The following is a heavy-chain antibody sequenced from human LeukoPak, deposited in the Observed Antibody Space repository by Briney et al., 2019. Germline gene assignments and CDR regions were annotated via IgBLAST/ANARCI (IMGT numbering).Heavy chain of an antibody. Sequence: SVKVSCKASGGTFSSYAISWVRQAPGQGLEWMGGIIPIFGTANYAQKFQGRVTITADESTSTAYMELSGLRSEDTAVYYCARGPRDTAMVTGWGQGTLVTVSS. J-gene: IGHJ4*02. CDR3: ARGPRDTAMVTG. CDR1: GGTFSSYA. CDR2: IIPIFGTA. V-gene: IGHV1-69*13. D-gene: IGHD5-18*01.